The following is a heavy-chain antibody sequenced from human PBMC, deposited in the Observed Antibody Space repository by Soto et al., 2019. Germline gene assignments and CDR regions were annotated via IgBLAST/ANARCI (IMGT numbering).Heavy chain of an antibody. V-gene: IGHV4-59*01. J-gene: IGHJ4*02. D-gene: IGHD2-15*01. CDR3: ARGHCSGGSCYFDY. CDR1: GGSISSYY. CDR2: IYYSGST. Sequence: LSLTCPVSGGSISSYYWSWIRQPPGKGLEWIGYIYYSGSTNYNPSLKSRVTISVDTSKNQFSLKLSSVTAADTAVYYCARGHCSGGSCYFDYWGQGTLVTVSS.